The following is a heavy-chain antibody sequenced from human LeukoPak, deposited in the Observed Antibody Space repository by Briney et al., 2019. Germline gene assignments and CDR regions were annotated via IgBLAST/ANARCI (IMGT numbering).Heavy chain of an antibody. CDR2: INSDGSTT. D-gene: IGHD1-26*01. CDR1: GLTFSSYW. V-gene: IGHV3-74*01. CDR3: ARAGGSYQVFDN. Sequence: GGSLRLSCAASGLTFSSYWMHWVRQAPGKGLVWVSRINSDGSTTTYADSVKGRFTISRDNAMNTLYLQMNSLRAEDTAVYYCARAGGSYQVFDNWGQGTLVTVSS. J-gene: IGHJ4*02.